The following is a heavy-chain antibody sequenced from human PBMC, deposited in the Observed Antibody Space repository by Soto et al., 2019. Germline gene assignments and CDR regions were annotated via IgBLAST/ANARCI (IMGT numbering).Heavy chain of an antibody. CDR1: GGTLSSFINYP. J-gene: IGHJ4*02. Sequence: QMQLVQSGAEVKKPGSSVKVSCKASGGTLSSFINYPINWVRQAPGQGLEWMGGIVPNVGTVNYAQKFQGRVTITADKSTGTAYMELSSLRSEDTALYYCARRDMSGFLRYFDNWGQGTLVTVSS. CDR2: IVPNVGTV. CDR3: ARRDMSGFLRYFDN. D-gene: IGHD3-3*01. V-gene: IGHV1-69*06.